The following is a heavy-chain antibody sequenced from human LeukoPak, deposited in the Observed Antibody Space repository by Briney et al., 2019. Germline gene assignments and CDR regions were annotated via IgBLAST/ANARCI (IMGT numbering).Heavy chain of an antibody. J-gene: IGHJ4*02. Sequence: GGSLRLSCAASGFTFSNAWMSWVRQAPGKGLEWVGRIKSKTDGGTTDYAAPVKGRFTISRDDSKNTLYLQMNSLKTEDTAVYYCTTDGVVVVAATTPDYWGQGTLVTVSS. V-gene: IGHV3-15*01. CDR3: TTDGVVVVAATTPDY. CDR1: GFTFSNAW. CDR2: IKSKTDGGTT. D-gene: IGHD2-15*01.